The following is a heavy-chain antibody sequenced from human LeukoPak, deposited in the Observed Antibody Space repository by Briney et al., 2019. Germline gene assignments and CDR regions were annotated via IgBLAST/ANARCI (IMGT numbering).Heavy chain of an antibody. Sequence: GGSLRLSCVASGFSFSTYNMNWVRQAPGQALEWVSSITSSGRNIYYIDSVKGRFTISRDNAEKSLYLQMDNLRAEDTAVYYCARDPYNGAYGDFYFYYMDAWGKGTTVTVSS. CDR3: ARDPYNGAYGDFYFYYMDA. J-gene: IGHJ6*03. CDR1: GFSFSTYN. D-gene: IGHD2-8*01. CDR2: ITSSGRNI. V-gene: IGHV3-21*01.